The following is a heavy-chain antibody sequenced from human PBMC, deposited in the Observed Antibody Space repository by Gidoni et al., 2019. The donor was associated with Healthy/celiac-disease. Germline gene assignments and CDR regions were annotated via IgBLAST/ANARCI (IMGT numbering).Heavy chain of an antibody. Sequence: QVQLQQWGAGLLKPSETLSLTCAVYGGSLSGYYWSWSRQPPGKGLEWIGEINHSGSTNYNPSLKSRVTISVDTSKNQFSLKLSSVTAADTAVYYCARGLHPPRGKYNWFDPWGQGTLVTVSS. CDR1: GGSLSGYY. J-gene: IGHJ5*02. CDR2: INHSGST. D-gene: IGHD3-10*01. CDR3: ARGLHPPRGKYNWFDP. V-gene: IGHV4-34*01.